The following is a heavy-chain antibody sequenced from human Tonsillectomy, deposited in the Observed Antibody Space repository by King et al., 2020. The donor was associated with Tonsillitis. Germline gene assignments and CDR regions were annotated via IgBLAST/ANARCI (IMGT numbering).Heavy chain of an antibody. CDR1: GYTFTSYY. D-gene: IGHD5-12*01. J-gene: IGHJ4*02. CDR3: ARDGEVATIQGVYYFDY. V-gene: IGHV1-46*01. Sequence: HVQLVQSGAEVKKPGASVKVSCKASGYTFTSYYMHWVRQAPGQGLEWMGIINPSGGSTSYAQKFQGRVTMTRDTSTSTVYMELSSLRSEGTAVYYCARDGEVATIQGVYYFDYWGQGTLVTVSS. CDR2: INPSGGST.